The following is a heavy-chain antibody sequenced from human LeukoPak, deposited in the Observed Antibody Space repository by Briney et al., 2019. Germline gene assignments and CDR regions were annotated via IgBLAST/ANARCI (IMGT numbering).Heavy chain of an antibody. CDR2: IIPIFGTA. CDR3: ARVPSGYYFDY. V-gene: IGHV1-69*13. Sequence: ASVKVSCKASGGTFSSYAISWMRQAPGQGLEWMGGIIPIFGTANYAQKFQGRVTITADESTSTAYMELSSLRSEDTAVYYCARVPSGYYFDYWGQGTLVTVSS. J-gene: IGHJ4*02. D-gene: IGHD3-10*01. CDR1: GGTFSSYA.